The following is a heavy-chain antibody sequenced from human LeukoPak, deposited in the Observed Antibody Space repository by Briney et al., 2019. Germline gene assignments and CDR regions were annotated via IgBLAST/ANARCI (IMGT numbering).Heavy chain of an antibody. CDR3: ARGWYDILTGYYLPVVNWFDP. V-gene: IGHV5-51*01. Sequence: GESLKISCKGSGYSFTSYWIGWVRQMPGKGLEWMGMIYPGDSDTRYSPSFQGQVTISADKSTSTAYLQWSSLKASDTAMYYCARGWYDILTGYYLPVVNWFDPWGQGTLVTVSS. D-gene: IGHD3-9*01. CDR2: IYPGDSDT. CDR1: GYSFTSYW. J-gene: IGHJ5*02.